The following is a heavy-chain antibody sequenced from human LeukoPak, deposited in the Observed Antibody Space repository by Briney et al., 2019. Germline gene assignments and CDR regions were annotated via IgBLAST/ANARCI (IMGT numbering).Heavy chain of an antibody. CDR3: AKRSRRLTIVRGVPREDV. CDR2: ISGSGGST. J-gene: IGHJ6*02. CDR1: GFTFSSYA. V-gene: IGHV3-23*01. Sequence: GGSLRLSCAASGFTFSSYAMSWVRQAPGKGLEWVSAISGSGGSTYYADSVKGRFTISRDNSKDTLYLQMNSLRAEDTAVYYCAKRSRRLTIVRGVPREDVWGQGTTVTVSS. D-gene: IGHD3-10*01.